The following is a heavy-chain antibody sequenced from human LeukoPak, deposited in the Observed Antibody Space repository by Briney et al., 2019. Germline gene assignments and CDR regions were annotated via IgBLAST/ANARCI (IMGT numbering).Heavy chain of an antibody. CDR1: GFTFDDYA. CDR2: ISWNSGSI. CDR3: ARVIGYSYGFYDAFDI. D-gene: IGHD5-18*01. V-gene: IGHV3-9*01. J-gene: IGHJ3*02. Sequence: GGSLRLSCAASGFTFDDYAMHWVRQGPGKGLEWVSGISWNSGSIGYADSVKGRFTISRDNAKNSLYLQMNSLRAEDTAVYYCARVIGYSYGFYDAFDIWGQGTMVTVSS.